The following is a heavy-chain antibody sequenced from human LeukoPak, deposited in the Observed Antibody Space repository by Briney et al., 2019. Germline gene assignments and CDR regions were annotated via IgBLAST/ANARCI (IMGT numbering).Heavy chain of an antibody. J-gene: IGHJ4*02. CDR1: AFTFNTYW. CDR2: INGDESST. V-gene: IGHV3-74*01. CDR3: ARGAKWAYYFDY. D-gene: IGHD1-26*01. Sequence: PGGSLRLSCAASAFTFNTYWMHWVRQVRGGGLEWVSRINGDESSTNYADSVKGRFTISRDNAKDTLYLHMNSLTAEDTAVYYCARGAKWAYYFDYWGQGTLVTVSS.